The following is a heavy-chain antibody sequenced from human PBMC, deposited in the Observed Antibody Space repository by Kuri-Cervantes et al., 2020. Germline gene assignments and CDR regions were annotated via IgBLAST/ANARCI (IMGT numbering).Heavy chain of an antibody. CDR3: ASNSFDSSAYYYFDY. J-gene: IGHJ4*02. V-gene: IGHV4-30-4*01. CDR1: GGSISSGDYY. CDR2: IYYSGST. Sequence: SCTVSGGSISSGDYYWSWIRQPPGKVLEWIGYIYYSGSTFYNPSLKSRVTISVDTSKNQFSLKLTSVTAADTAVYYCASNSFDSSAYYYFDYWGQGTLVTVSS. D-gene: IGHD3-22*01.